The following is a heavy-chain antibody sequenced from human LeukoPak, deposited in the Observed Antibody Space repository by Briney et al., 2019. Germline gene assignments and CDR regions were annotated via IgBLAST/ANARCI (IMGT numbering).Heavy chain of an antibody. D-gene: IGHD4-11*01. CDR2: IIPIFGTA. CDR3: ARNRLQSYYYYMDV. CDR1: GGTFSSYA. V-gene: IGHV1-69*13. J-gene: IGHJ6*03. Sequence: ASVKVSCKASGGTFSSYAISWVRQAPGQGLEWMGGIIPIFGTANYAQKFQGRVTITADESTSTAYMELSSLRSEDAAVYYCARNRLQSYYYYMDVWGKGTTVTVSS.